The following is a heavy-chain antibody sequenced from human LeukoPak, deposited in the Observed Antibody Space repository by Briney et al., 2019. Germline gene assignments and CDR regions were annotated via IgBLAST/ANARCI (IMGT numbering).Heavy chain of an antibody. J-gene: IGHJ4*02. D-gene: IGHD2-15*01. CDR3: ARVLVDCSGGSCYYFDY. CDR2: IYYSGSP. Sequence: TLSLTCTVSGGSISSGDYYWSWIRQPPGKGLEWIGYIYYSGSPYSNPSLKSRLTISVDTSKNQFSLKLSSVTAADTAVYYCARVLVDCSGGSCYYFDYWGQGTLVTVSS. V-gene: IGHV4-30-4*01. CDR1: GGSISSGDYY.